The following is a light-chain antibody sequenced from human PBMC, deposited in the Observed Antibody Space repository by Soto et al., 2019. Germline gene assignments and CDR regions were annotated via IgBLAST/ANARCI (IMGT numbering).Light chain of an antibody. CDR2: GPS. V-gene: IGKV3-20*01. CDR1: FSTSY. CDR3: QQYGSSPWT. J-gene: IGKJ1*01. Sequence: EIVLTQSPATLSLSPGERATLPCRASFSTSYLAWYQQKPGQAPRLLIYGPSTRATGLPDRFSGSGSGTDFTLTVSGLEPEDFAVYYCQQYGSSPWTFGQGTEVDIK.